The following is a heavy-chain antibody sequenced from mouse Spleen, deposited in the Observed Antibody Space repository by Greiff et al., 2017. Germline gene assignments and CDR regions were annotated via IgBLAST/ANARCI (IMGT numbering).Heavy chain of an antibody. Sequence: QVQLKESGPGLVQPSQSLSITCTVSGFSLTSYGVHWVRQSPGKGLEWLGVIWSGGSTDYNAAFISRLSISKDNSKSQVFFKMNSLQADDTAIYYCASIYYGNHGGFAYWGQGTLVTVSA. CDR2: IWSGGST. J-gene: IGHJ3*01. D-gene: IGHD2-1*01. CDR1: GFSLTSYG. CDR3: ASIYYGNHGGFAY. V-gene: IGHV2-2*01.